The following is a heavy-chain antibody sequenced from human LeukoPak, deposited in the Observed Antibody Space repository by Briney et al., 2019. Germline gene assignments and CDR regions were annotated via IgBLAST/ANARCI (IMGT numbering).Heavy chain of an antibody. V-gene: IGHV1-2*02. D-gene: IGHD2-2*01. CDR2: INPHSGGT. J-gene: IGHJ4*02. CDR1: GGTFSSYA. Sequence: VASVTVSCKASGGTFSSYAISWVRQAPGQGLEWMGWINPHSGGTNYAQKFQGGVTMTRDTSITTAYMELSSLRSDDTAVYYCARDVGEYCSSTNCYASHYWGQGTLVTVSS. CDR3: ARDVGEYCSSTNCYASHY.